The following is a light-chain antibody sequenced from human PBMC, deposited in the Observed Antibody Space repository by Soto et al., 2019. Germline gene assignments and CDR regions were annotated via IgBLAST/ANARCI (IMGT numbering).Light chain of an antibody. CDR1: SSNIGSNY. CDR2: RAD. CDR3: AAWDDTLSGLV. J-gene: IGLJ2*01. Sequence: QPVLTQPPSASGTPGQTVTISCSGRSSNIGSNYVYWYQQLPGTAPRLLMYRADQRPSGVPDRFSGSKSGTSASLAISGLRSEDEADYYCAAWDDTLSGLVFGGGTKLTVL. V-gene: IGLV1-47*01.